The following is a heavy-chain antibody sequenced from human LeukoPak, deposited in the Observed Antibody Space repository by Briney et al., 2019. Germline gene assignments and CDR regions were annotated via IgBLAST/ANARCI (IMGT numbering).Heavy chain of an antibody. CDR2: IYYSGST. Sequence: PSETLSLTCTVSGGSISSSSYYWGWIRRPPGKGLEWIGSIYYSGSTYYNPSLKSRVTISVDTSKNQFSLKLSSVTAADTAVYYCARRRKSSWYFDYWGQGTLVTVSS. CDR3: ARRRKSSWYFDY. V-gene: IGHV4-39*01. D-gene: IGHD6-13*01. CDR1: GGSISSSSYY. J-gene: IGHJ4*02.